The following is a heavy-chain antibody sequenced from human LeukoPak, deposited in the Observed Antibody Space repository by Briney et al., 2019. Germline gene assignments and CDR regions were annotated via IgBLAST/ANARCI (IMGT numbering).Heavy chain of an antibody. CDR1: GFTFSTYW. J-gene: IGHJ6*03. D-gene: IGHD1-14*01. V-gene: IGHV3-74*01. CDR2: INPDGTTT. Sequence: GGSLRLSCSASGFTFSTYWMHWVRQAPGKGLVWVSRINPDGTTTSYADSVKGRFTISRDNAKDTVYLQMNSLRAEDTAVYYCAKTPAGSRSYYYYYMDVWGKGTTVTVSS. CDR3: AKTPAGSRSYYYYYMDV.